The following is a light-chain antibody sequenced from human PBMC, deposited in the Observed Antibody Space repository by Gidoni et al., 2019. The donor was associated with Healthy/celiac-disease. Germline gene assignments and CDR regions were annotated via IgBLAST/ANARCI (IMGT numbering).Light chain of an antibody. CDR2: WSS. V-gene: IGKV4-1*01. CDR1: QSVLYRSNNKNY. CDR3: QRYYCTPRT. Sequence: DIVVTKSPDSLAVSLGERATINCKSSQSVLYRSNNKNYLARYKQKTRQPPKLLNYWSSTRTSGVPDRFRCGGSGSDFTLAICSLQAEDVSVYYCQRYYCTPRTFGQGTKVEIK. J-gene: IGKJ1*01.